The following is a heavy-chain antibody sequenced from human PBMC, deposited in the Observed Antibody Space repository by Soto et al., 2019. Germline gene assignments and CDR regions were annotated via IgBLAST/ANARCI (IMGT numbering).Heavy chain of an antibody. D-gene: IGHD3-10*01. CDR2: IGTAGDT. J-gene: IGHJ4*02. Sequence: EVQLVESGGGLVQPGGSLRLSCAASGFTFSSYDMHWVRQATGKGLEWVSAIGTAGDTYYPGSVKGRFTISRENAKNSLYLQINSLRAGDTAVYYCARGSYYGSGGFDYWGQGTLVTVSS. CDR1: GFTFSSYD. V-gene: IGHV3-13*01. CDR3: ARGSYYGSGGFDY.